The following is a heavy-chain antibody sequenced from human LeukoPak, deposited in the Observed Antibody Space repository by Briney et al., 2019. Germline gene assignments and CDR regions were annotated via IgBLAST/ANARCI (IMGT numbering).Heavy chain of an antibody. CDR3: ARSCYDLYYYYYYMDV. Sequence: SETLSLTCTVSGGSISSYFWTWIRQPAGKGLEWIGHIYTSGSTNFNPSLKSRVTISVDTSKNQFSLKLSSVTAADTAVYYCARSCYDLYYYYYYMDVWGKGTTVTVSS. J-gene: IGHJ6*03. V-gene: IGHV4-4*07. CDR1: GGSISSYF. D-gene: IGHD2-2*01. CDR2: IYTSGST.